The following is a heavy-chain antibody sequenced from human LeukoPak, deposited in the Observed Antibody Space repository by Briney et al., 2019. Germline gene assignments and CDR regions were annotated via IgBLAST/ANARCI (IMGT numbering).Heavy chain of an antibody. CDR1: GYTFTGYY. Sequence: ASVKVSCKASGYTFTGYYMHWVRQAPGQGLEWMGWINPNSGGTNYAQKFQGRVTMTRDTSISTAYMELSRLRSDDTAVYYCARATYSNYFPDAFDIWGQGTMVTVSS. CDR2: INPNSGGT. D-gene: IGHD4-11*01. CDR3: ARATYSNYFPDAFDI. J-gene: IGHJ3*02. V-gene: IGHV1-2*02.